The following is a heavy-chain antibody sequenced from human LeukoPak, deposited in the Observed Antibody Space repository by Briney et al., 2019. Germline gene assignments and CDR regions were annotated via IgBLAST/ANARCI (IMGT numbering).Heavy chain of an antibody. J-gene: IGHJ4*02. Sequence: GGSLRLSCAASGFTLSSYEMNWLRQAPGKGLEWVSYISSSGSSIYYADSVKGRFTISRDNAKNSLYLHMNSLRAEDTAVYYCARGLGFCNGVSCYRYYFDYWGQGALVTVSP. CDR3: ARGLGFCNGVSCYRYYFDY. CDR1: GFTLSSYE. V-gene: IGHV3-48*03. D-gene: IGHD2-15*01. CDR2: ISSSGSSI.